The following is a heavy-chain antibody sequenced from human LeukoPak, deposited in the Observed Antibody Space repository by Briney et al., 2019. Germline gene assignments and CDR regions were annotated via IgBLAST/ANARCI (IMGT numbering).Heavy chain of an antibody. CDR3: ARIVTIAAAGTYFDH. CDR1: GFTFSRHG. V-gene: IGHV3-30*02. J-gene: IGHJ4*02. Sequence: GGSLRLSCAASGFTFSRHGMHWVRQAPGKGLEWVAFIRYDGSDKYYADSVKGRFTISRDNSENTQYLQMSSLRPEDTAVYYCARIVTIAAAGTYFDHWGQGTLVTVSS. D-gene: IGHD6-13*01. CDR2: IRYDGSDK.